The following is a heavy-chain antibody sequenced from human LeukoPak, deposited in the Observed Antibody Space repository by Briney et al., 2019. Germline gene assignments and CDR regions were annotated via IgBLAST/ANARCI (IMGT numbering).Heavy chain of an antibody. J-gene: IGHJ6*02. Sequence: GESLKISCKGSGYSFTSYWIGWVRQMPGKGLEWMGIIYPGDSDTRYSPSFQGQVTISADKSISTAYLQWSSLKASDTAMYYCARLPDSSGYYHYYGMDVWGQGTTVTVSS. CDR1: GYSFTSYW. D-gene: IGHD3-22*01. CDR2: IYPGDSDT. CDR3: ARLPDSSGYYHYYGMDV. V-gene: IGHV5-51*01.